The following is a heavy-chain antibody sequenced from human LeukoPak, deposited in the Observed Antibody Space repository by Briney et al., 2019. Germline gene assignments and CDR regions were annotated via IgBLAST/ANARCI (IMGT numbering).Heavy chain of an antibody. CDR1: GFTVSSNY. Sequence: RAGGSLRLSCAASGFTVSSNYMSWVRQAPGKGLEWVSYISSSGSTIYYADSVKGRFTISRDNAKNSLYLQMNSLRAEDTAVYYCAREGVIRGIPFDYWGQGTLVTVSS. D-gene: IGHD3-10*01. CDR2: ISSSGSTI. CDR3: AREGVIRGIPFDY. V-gene: IGHV3-48*03. J-gene: IGHJ4*02.